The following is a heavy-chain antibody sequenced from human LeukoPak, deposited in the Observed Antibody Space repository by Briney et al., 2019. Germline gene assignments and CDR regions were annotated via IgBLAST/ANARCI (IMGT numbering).Heavy chain of an antibody. V-gene: IGHV3-23*01. CDR2: ISGSGGST. J-gene: IGHJ4*02. CDR3: ARVVGATYIDY. D-gene: IGHD1-26*01. Sequence: GGSLRLSCAASGFTFSSYAMSWVRQAPGKGLAWVSAISGSGGSTYYADSVKGRFTISRDNSKNTLYLQMNSLRAEDTAVYYCARVVGATYIDYWGQGTLVTVSS. CDR1: GFTFSSYA.